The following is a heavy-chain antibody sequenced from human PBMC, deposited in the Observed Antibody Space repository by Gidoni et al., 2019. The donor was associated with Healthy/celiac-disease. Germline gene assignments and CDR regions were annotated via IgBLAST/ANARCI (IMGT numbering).Heavy chain of an antibody. D-gene: IGHD3-9*01. CDR1: GCTLSSYG. J-gene: IGHJ3*02. CDR3: AREDRPRYFDWLKAGDAFDI. V-gene: IGHV3-33*01. Sequence: QGQQVESGAGLVQPGRSLRLSCAASGCTLSSYGMQWVRQAPGKGLEWVAVIWYDGSNKYYADSVKGRFTISRDNSKNTLYLQKNSLRAEDTAVYYCAREDRPRYFDWLKAGDAFDIWGQWTMVTVSS. CDR2: IWYDGSNK.